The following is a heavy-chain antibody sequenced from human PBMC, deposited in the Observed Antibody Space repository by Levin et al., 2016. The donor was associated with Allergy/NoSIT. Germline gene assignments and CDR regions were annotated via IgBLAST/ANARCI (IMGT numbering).Heavy chain of an antibody. D-gene: IGHD5-18*01. V-gene: IGHV1-3*01. CDR3: AMRYTSVGQLFDF. J-gene: IGHJ4*02. Sequence: WVRQAPGQRPEWMGWISAGAGNTKYSEKFQGRLSITRDPPASTVYMELHSLRSEDTAVYYCAMRYTSVGQLFDFWGVGTLVTVSS. CDR2: ISAGAGNT.